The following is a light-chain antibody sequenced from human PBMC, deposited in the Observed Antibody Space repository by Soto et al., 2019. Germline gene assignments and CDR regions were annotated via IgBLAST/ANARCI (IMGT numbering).Light chain of an antibody. Sequence: QSALTQPASVSGSPGQSITISCTGTSSDVGGYNYVSWYQQHPGKAPKLTIYDVSNRPSGVSNRFSGSKSGNTASLTISGLQAEDEADYYCSSYTSSSTFYVFGTGTKVTVL. CDR2: DVS. CDR3: SSYTSSSTFYV. J-gene: IGLJ1*01. CDR1: SSDVGGYNY. V-gene: IGLV2-14*01.